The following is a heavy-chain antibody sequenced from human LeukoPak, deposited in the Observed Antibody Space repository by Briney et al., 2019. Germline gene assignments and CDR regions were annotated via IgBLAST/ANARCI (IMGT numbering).Heavy chain of an antibody. V-gene: IGHV3-23*01. J-gene: IGHJ6*02. CDR3: ARAGEAAALYGMDV. CDR1: GVTFSNHA. Sequence: GGSLRLSCAASGVTFSNHAMSWVRQAPGKGLEWVSGITGSGGSTYHAESVKGRFTISRDNSKNTLYLQMNSLRAEDTAVYYCARAGEAAALYGMDVWGQGTTVTVSS. CDR2: ITGSGGST. D-gene: IGHD6-13*01.